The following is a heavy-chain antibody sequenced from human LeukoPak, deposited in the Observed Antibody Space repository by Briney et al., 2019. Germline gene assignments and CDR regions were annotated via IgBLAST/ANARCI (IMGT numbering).Heavy chain of an antibody. CDR2: RNPNSGGR. CDR3: ARYWAYDSSRYYFHY. D-gene: IGHD3-22*01. V-gene: IGHV1-2*02. Sequence: ASVKVSCKASGYTFTGYYMHGVRQAPGQGVGGGGGRNPNSGGRNYAQKVQGRGTITRDRAISPAHMQLSRLRSDATAVYYCARYWAYDSSRYYFHYWGQGPLVTVSS. CDR1: GYTFTGYY. J-gene: IGHJ4*02.